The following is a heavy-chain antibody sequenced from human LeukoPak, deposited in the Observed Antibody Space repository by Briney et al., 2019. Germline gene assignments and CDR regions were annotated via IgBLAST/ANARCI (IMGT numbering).Heavy chain of an antibody. CDR2: IWYDGSNK. V-gene: IGHV3-33*03. D-gene: IGHD2/OR15-2a*01. CDR1: GFTFSSYG. Sequence: GGSLRLSCAASGFTFSSYGMHWVRQAPGKGLEWVAVIWYDGSNKYYADSVKGRFTISRDNAKNSLYLQMNSLRAEDTAVYYCAKVAISSRFPQYYFDYWGQGTLVTVSS. J-gene: IGHJ4*02. CDR3: AKVAISSRFPQYYFDY.